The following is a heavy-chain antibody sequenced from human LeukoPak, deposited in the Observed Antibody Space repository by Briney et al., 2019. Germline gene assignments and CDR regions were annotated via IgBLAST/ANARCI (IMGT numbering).Heavy chain of an antibody. CDR2: ITSGGSYI. V-gene: IGHV3-21*01. Sequence: GGSLRLSCAASGFTFSSHNMNWVRQAPGKGLEWASSITSGGSYIFYADSVKGRFTISRDNAKNSLYLQMNSLRAEDTAVYYCARYSGTYRDYWGQGALVTVSS. CDR3: ARYSGTYRDY. J-gene: IGHJ4*02. D-gene: IGHD1-26*01. CDR1: GFTFSSHN.